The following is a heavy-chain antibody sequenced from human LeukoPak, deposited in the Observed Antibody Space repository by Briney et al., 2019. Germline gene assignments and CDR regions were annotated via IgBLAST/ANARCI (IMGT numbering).Heavy chain of an antibody. CDR3: ARGTYSSSWSYYLDY. Sequence: GSSVKVSCKASGGTFSSYAISWVRQAPGQGLEWMGGIIPIFGTANYAQKFQGRVTITTDESTSTAYMGLSSLRSEDTAVYYCARGTYSSSWSYYLDYWGQGTLVTVSS. V-gene: IGHV1-69*05. CDR2: IIPIFGTA. CDR1: GGTFSSYA. J-gene: IGHJ4*02. D-gene: IGHD6-13*01.